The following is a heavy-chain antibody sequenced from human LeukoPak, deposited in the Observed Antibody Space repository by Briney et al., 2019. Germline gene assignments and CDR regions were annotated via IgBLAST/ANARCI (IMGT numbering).Heavy chain of an antibody. D-gene: IGHD1-1*01. CDR2: ISGSNSYI. J-gene: IGHJ4*02. Sequence: PGGSLRLSCAASGFTFSSYTMHWIRQAPGKGLEWVSSISGSNSYIFYADSVKCRFTVSRDNAKDSLYLQVNSLRAEDTAVYYCARALTTLTYEGYWGQGTLVTVSS. CDR3: ARALTTLTYEGY. CDR1: GFTFSSYT. V-gene: IGHV3-21*01.